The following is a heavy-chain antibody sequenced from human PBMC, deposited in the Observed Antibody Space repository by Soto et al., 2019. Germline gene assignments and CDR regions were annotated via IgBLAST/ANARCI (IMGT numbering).Heavy chain of an antibody. CDR1: GYSFTRNG. V-gene: IGHV1-18*01. J-gene: IGHJ6*02. Sequence: QVHLVQSGAELKKPGASVRVSCKASGYSFTRNGISWVRQAPGQGLEWMGWISAKNGDTNYAQKFQGRVIMTTDTSTSTAYMELRSLRSDDTAVYYCVRDRDSDTWPSRDVWGQGTTFTVSS. CDR3: VRDRDSDTWPSRDV. D-gene: IGHD1-26*01. CDR2: ISAKNGDT.